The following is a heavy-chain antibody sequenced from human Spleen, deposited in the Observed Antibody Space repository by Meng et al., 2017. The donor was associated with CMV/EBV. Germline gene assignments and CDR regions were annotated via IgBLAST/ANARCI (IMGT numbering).Heavy chain of an antibody. J-gene: IGHJ6*02. CDR3: AKARTGGSGYYYYYGLDV. CDR1: GFTFSNYW. V-gene: IGHV3-7*03. Sequence: GESLKISCAASGFTFSNYWMTWVRQAPGKGLEWVANIKEDGSERYYVDSVKGRFTISRDNSKNTVDMEMNSLRVEDTAVYYCAKARTGGSGYYYYYGLDVWGQGTTVTVSS. D-gene: IGHD3-16*01. CDR2: IKEDGSER.